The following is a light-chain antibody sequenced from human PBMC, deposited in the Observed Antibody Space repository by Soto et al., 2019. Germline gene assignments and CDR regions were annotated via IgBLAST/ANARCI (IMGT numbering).Light chain of an antibody. CDR1: QSVSIW. J-gene: IGKJ1*01. Sequence: DIQMTQSPSTLSASVGDRVTFTCRASQSVSIWLAWYQQKPGKAHKLLISGASTLESGVPSRFTGSGSGTEFTLAISSLQPDDFASYYCQQYKNYLTFGQGTKVEIK. CDR2: GAS. V-gene: IGKV1-5*01. CDR3: QQYKNYLT.